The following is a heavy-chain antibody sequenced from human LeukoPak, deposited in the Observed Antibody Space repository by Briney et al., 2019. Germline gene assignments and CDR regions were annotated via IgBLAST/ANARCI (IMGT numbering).Heavy chain of an antibody. D-gene: IGHD3-22*01. CDR3: AKGREFVRDYYDSSGYYPFDY. Sequence: SGGSLRLSCAASGFTFSSYAMSWVRQAPGKGLEWVSAISGSGDSTYYADSVKGRFTISRDNSKNTLYLQMNSLRAEDTAVYYCAKGREFVRDYYDSSGYYPFDYWGQGTLVTVSS. CDR2: ISGSGDST. J-gene: IGHJ4*02. CDR1: GFTFSSYA. V-gene: IGHV3-23*01.